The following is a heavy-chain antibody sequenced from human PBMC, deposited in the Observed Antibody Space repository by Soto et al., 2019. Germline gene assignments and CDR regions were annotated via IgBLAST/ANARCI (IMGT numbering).Heavy chain of an antibody. CDR2: INHSGST. V-gene: IGHV4-34*01. CDR1: GGSFSGYY. J-gene: IGHJ5*02. D-gene: IGHD3-3*01. Sequence: SGTLSLTCAVYGGSFSGYYWSLIRQPPGKGLEWIGEINHSGSTNYNPSLKSRVTISVDTYKHQFSLKLRSVTEADTAVYYCARGIKIFGAVSWGQGTLVTVSS. CDR3: ARGIKIFGAVS.